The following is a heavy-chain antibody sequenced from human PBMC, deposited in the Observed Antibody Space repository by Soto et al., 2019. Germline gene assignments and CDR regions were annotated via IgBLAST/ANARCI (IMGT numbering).Heavy chain of an antibody. J-gene: IGHJ6*02. CDR2: IIPIFGTA. V-gene: IGHV1-69*01. D-gene: IGHD3-22*01. CDR1: GGTFSSYA. CDR3: ASSPYYYDSSGYYPYYYYGMDV. Sequence: QVQLVQSGAEVKKPGSSVKVSCKASGGTFSSYAISWVRQAPGQGLEWMGGIIPIFGTANYAQKFQGRVTITADESPSTAYMELSSLRSEDTAVYYCASSPYYYDSSGYYPYYYYGMDVWGQGTTVTVSS.